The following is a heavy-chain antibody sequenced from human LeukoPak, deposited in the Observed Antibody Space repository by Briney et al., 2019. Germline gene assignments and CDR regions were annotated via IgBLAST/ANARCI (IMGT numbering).Heavy chain of an antibody. CDR2: ISAYNGNT. D-gene: IGHD1-26*01. V-gene: IGHV1-18*04. CDR1: GYTFTAYF. J-gene: IGHJ4*02. Sequence: ASVKVSCKASGYTFTAYFMHWVRQAPGQGLEWMGWISAYNGNTNYAQKLQGRVTMTTDTSTSTAYMELRSLRSDDTAVYYCARAITTTSISGSYYFDYWGQGTLVTVSS. CDR3: ARAITTTSISGSYYFDY.